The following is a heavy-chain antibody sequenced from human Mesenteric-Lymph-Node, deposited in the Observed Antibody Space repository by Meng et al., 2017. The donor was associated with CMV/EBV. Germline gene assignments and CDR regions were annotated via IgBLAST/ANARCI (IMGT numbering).Heavy chain of an antibody. CDR3: AKAPRITGTFN. J-gene: IGHJ4*02. D-gene: IGHD1-7*01. V-gene: IGHV3-9*01. CDR2: ISSNSGSR. CDR1: GFTFDDYV. Sequence: GGSLRLSCAASGFTFDDYVMHWVRQTPGKGLEWVSGISSNSGSRGYADSVKGRFTISRDNAKNSLYLQMDSLRAEDTAMYYCAKAPRITGTFNWGQGTLVTVSS.